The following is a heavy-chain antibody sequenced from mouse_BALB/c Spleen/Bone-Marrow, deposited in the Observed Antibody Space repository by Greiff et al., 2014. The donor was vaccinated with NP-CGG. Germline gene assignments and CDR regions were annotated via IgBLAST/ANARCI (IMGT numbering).Heavy chain of an antibody. D-gene: IGHD1-1*01. CDR3: ARGSYYYGSSSPWFAY. V-gene: IGHV1S41*01. Sequence: DLVKPGASVKLSCKASGYTFTSYWINWIKQRPGQGLEWIGRIPPGSGTTYYNEMFKGKATLTVDTSSTTAYIQLSSLSSEDSAVYFCARGSYYYGSSSPWFAYWRQGTLVTVSA. CDR1: GYTFTSYW. CDR2: IPPGSGTT. J-gene: IGHJ3*01.